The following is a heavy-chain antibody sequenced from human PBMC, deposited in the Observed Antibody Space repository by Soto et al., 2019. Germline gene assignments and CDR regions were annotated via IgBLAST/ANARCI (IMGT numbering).Heavy chain of an antibody. CDR1: GGTFSSYT. Sequence: SVKVSCKASGGTFSSYTISWVRQAPGQGLEWMGGIIPIFGTGNYAQKFQGRVTINADESTSTAYMELSSLRSEDTAVYYCARDRYYDSSGYPGAFDIWGQGTMVTVSS. V-gene: IGHV1-69*13. CDR2: IIPIFGTG. CDR3: ARDRYYDSSGYPGAFDI. J-gene: IGHJ3*02. D-gene: IGHD3-22*01.